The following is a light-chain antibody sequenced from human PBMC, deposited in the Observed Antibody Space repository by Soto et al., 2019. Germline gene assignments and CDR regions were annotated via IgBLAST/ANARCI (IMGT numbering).Light chain of an antibody. CDR1: QSISSW. Sequence: DIQMTQSPSTLSASVGDRVTITCRARQSISSWLAWYQQKPGKAPKLLIYDASSLESGVPSRFSGSGSGTEFTLTIISLQPDDFATYYCQQYNSYSTFGQGTKVDIK. CDR2: DAS. CDR3: QQYNSYST. V-gene: IGKV1-5*01. J-gene: IGKJ1*01.